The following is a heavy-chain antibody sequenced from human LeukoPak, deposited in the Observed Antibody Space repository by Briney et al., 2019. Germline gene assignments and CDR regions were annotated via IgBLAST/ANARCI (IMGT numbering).Heavy chain of an antibody. CDR1: GFTFSSYG. CDR2: IWYDGSNK. D-gene: IGHD3-3*01. CDR3: ARGGRTIFGVVIVYYYYGMDV. V-gene: IGHV3-33*01. J-gene: IGHJ6*02. Sequence: GGSLRLSCAASGFTFSSYGMHWVRQAPGKGLEWVAVIWYDGSNKYYADSVKGRFTISRDNSKNTLYLQTNSLRAEDTAVYYCARGGRTIFGVVIVYYYYGMDVWGQGTTVTVSS.